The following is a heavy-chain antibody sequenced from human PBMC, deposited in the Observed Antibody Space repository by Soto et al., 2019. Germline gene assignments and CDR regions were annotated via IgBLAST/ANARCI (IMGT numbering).Heavy chain of an antibody. V-gene: IGHV3-30-3*01. J-gene: IGHJ5*02. Sequence: QVQLVESGGGVVQPGRSLKLSCAASGFTFSSYAMHWVRQAPGKGLEWVAVISYDGSNKYYADSVKGRFTISRDNSKNTLYLQINSLRAEDTAVYYCARTITGTTGWFDPWGQGTLVTVSS. CDR3: ARTITGTTGWFDP. CDR2: ISYDGSNK. D-gene: IGHD1-7*01. CDR1: GFTFSSYA.